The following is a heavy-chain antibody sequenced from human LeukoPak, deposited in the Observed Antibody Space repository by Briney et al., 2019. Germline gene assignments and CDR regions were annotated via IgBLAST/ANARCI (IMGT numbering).Heavy chain of an antibody. Sequence: GGSLRLSCAASGFTFSSYGMHWVRQAPGQGLEWVAVIWYDGSDKYYADSVKGRFTISRDNSKNTLYLQMNSLRAEDTAVYYCAKDKDYGYYMDVWGKGTTVTVSS. CDR3: AKDKDYGYYMDV. J-gene: IGHJ6*03. CDR2: IWYDGSDK. D-gene: IGHD3-16*01. CDR1: GFTFSSYG. V-gene: IGHV3-33*06.